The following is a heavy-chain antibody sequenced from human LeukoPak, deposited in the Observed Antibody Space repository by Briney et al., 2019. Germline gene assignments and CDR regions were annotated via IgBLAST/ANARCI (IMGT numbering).Heavy chain of an antibody. D-gene: IGHD2-15*01. CDR1: GGXISSYY. V-gene: IGHV4-59*08. Sequence: PSETLSLTCTVSGGXISSYYCSWIRQAPGKGLEWIGYMYYSGSTNYNPSLKSRVTMSVDTSNNQFSLKLSSVTAADTAVYYCAGMSSSYPNYYHGMDVWGQGTTVTVSS. CDR2: MYYSGST. J-gene: IGHJ6*02. CDR3: AGMSSSYPNYYHGMDV.